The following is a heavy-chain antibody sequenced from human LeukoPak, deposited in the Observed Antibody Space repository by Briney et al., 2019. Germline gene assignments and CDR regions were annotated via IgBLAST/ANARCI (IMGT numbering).Heavy chain of an antibody. CDR2: MNPNSGNT. V-gene: IGHV1-8*01. Sequence: GASVKVSCKASGYTFTSYDINWVRQATGQGLEWMGWMNPNSGNTGYAQKFQGRVTMTRNTSISTAYMELSSLRSEDTAVYYCATSSSWYDLGYYYYMDVWGKGTTVTISS. CDR1: GYTFTSYD. CDR3: ATSSSWYDLGYYYYMDV. J-gene: IGHJ6*03. D-gene: IGHD6-13*01.